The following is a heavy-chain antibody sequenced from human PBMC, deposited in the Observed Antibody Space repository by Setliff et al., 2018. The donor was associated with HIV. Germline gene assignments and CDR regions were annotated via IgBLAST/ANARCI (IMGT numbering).Heavy chain of an antibody. J-gene: IGHJ4*02. CDR2: IHFSGGS. Sequence: SQTLSLTCSVSGDSISRSGTYWNWIRQHPDKGLEWIGYIHFSGGSYYHPSLESRVSMSVDTSKNQFSLKLSSVTAADTAVYYCARDGPGGYFFESWGQGTLVTVSS. CDR1: GDSISRSGTY. V-gene: IGHV4-31*03. D-gene: IGHD2-15*01. CDR3: ARDGPGGYFFES.